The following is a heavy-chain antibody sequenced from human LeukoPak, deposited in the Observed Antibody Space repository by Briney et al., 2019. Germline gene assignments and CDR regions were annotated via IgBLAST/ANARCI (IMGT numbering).Heavy chain of an antibody. V-gene: IGHV3-66*01. CDR3: ARDSYRGYSYGNDAFDI. CDR2: IYSGGST. Sequence: PGGSLRLSCAASGFTVSSNYMSWVRQAPGKGLEWVLVIYSGGSTYYADSVKGRFTISRDNSKNTLYLQMNSLRAEDTAVYYCARDSYRGYSYGNDAFDIWGQGTMATVSS. D-gene: IGHD5-18*01. CDR1: GFTVSSNY. J-gene: IGHJ3*02.